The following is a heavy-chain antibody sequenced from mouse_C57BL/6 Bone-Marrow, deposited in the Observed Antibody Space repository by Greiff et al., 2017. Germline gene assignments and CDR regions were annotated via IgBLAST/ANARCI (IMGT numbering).Heavy chain of an antibody. CDR2: IDPENGDT. D-gene: IGHD2-4*01. CDR3: TTGYDYDRAWFAY. CDR1: GFNIKDDY. V-gene: IGHV14-4*01. Sequence: VQLQQSGAELVRPGASVKLSCTASGFNIKDDYMHWVKQRPEQGLEWIGWIDPENGDTEYASKFPGKDTITADPSSNTAYLQLSSLTSEDPAVYYCTTGYDYDRAWFAYWGQGTLVTVSA. J-gene: IGHJ3*01.